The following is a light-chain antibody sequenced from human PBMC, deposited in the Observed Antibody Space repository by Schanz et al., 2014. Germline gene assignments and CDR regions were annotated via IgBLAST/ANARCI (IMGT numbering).Light chain of an antibody. CDR2: GAS. CDR1: QSVSSID. J-gene: IGKJ1*01. CDR3: QHYSLSPL. Sequence: EIVLTQSPGALSLSPGDRATLSCRASQSVSSIDLAWYQQKPGQAPNVLIYGASRRATGIPDRFSGRGSGTDFTLTISRLEPEDFAVYYCQHYSLSPLFGQGTKVDI. V-gene: IGKV3-20*01.